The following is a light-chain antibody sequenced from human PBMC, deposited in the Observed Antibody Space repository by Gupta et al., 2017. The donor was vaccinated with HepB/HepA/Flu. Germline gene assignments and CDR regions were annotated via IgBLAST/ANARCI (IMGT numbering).Light chain of an antibody. V-gene: IGKV3-20*01. CDR1: QSVSSRY. CDR3: QQYGDSRTWT. Sequence: EIVLTQSPGTLSLSPGERATLSCRASQSVSSRYLAWYQQKPGQAPRLIIYDASSRATGIPDRITGSGSGTDFTLTISRLEPEDCAVYYCQQYGDSRTWTFGQGTKAKSN. CDR2: DAS. J-gene: IGKJ1*01.